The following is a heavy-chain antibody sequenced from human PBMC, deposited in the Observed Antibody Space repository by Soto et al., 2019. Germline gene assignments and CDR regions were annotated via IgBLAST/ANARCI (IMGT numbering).Heavy chain of an antibody. CDR1: GYTLTSYY. J-gene: IGHJ6*02. CDR2: INPSGGIT. CDR3: ARWISTTRCYYYYGMDV. D-gene: IGHD2-2*01. V-gene: IGHV1-46*01. Sequence: GASVKVSCKASGYTLTSYYLHWVRQAPGQGPEWMGIINPSGGITNDAQKFQDRVTITSDTSTSTVYMELSSLRSEDTAVYYCARWISTTRCYYYYGMDVWGQRTT.